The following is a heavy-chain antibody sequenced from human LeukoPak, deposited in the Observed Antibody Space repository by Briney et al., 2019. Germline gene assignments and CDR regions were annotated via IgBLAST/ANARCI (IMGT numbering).Heavy chain of an antibody. CDR2: ISSSGSII. Sequence: GGSLRLSCAASGFTFSDYYMSWIRQAPGKGLEWVSYISSSGSIIYYADSVKGRFTISRDNAKNSLYLQMNSLRAEDTAVYYCARDRAIAAAGTLSRIDPWGQGTLVTVSS. CDR1: GFTFSDYY. J-gene: IGHJ5*02. CDR3: ARDRAIAAAGTLSRIDP. V-gene: IGHV3-11*01. D-gene: IGHD6-13*01.